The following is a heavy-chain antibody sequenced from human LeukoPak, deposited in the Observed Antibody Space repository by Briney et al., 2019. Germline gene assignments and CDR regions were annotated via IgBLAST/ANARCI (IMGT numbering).Heavy chain of an antibody. CDR2: INVNSDTT. D-gene: IGHD3-22*01. Sequence: TGGSLRLSCAASGFTFRSHATSGVRQAPGKGLEWVSDINVNSDTTYYADSVKGRFAISRDNSKNTLYLQMNSLRVEDTAVYYCTKVTSPYYDRSGYWRYCHHWGRGALLSVSS. J-gene: IGHJ1*01. CDR3: TKVTSPYYDRSGYWRYCHH. V-gene: IGHV3-23*01. CDR1: GFTFRSHA.